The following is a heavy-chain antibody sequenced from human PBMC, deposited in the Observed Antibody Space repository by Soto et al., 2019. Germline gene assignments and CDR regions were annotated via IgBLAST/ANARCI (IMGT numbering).Heavy chain of an antibody. Sequence: EVQLLESGGGLVQPGGSLRLSCAASGFTFTNYAMSWVRQAPGKGLEWVSTISGGSGSTYYADPVKGRFTISRDNSKNTVYPQMNSLRAEDTAVYFCAKDRLRRGADYWGQGTLVTVSS. CDR1: GFTFTNYA. V-gene: IGHV3-23*01. J-gene: IGHJ4*02. CDR3: AKDRLRRGADY. CDR2: ISGGSGST. D-gene: IGHD4-17*01.